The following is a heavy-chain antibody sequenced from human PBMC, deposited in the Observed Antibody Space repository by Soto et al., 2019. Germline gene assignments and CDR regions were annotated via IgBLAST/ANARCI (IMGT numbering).Heavy chain of an antibody. CDR3: ASAGSNYGGPLYY. V-gene: IGHV4-59*06. D-gene: IGHD4-4*01. Sequence: PSETLSLTCTVSGGSISSYYWSWLRQPPGKGLEWIGYIYYSGSTYYNPSLKSRVTISVDTSKNQFSLKLSSVTAADTAVYYCASAGSNYGGPLYYWGQGTLVTVS. CDR1: GGSISSYY. CDR2: IYYSGST. J-gene: IGHJ4*02.